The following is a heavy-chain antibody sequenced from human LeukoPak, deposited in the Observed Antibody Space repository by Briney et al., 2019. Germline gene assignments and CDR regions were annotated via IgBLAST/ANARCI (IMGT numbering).Heavy chain of an antibody. D-gene: IGHD4-17*01. CDR1: GFSFSRYS. CDR3: ARGSRYGDYPYYCDF. CDR2: ITSTSGAI. V-gene: IGHV3-48*01. Sequence: GGSLRLSCAGSGFSFSRYSMNWVRQAPGKGLEWISYITSTSGAIYYADSVKGRFTISRDNSKNTVLLQMNNLRLEDAAVYYCARGSRYGDYPYYCDFWGQGTLVTVSS. J-gene: IGHJ4*02.